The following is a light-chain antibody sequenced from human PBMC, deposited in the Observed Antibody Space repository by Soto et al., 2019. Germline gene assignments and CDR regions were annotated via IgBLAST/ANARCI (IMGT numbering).Light chain of an antibody. V-gene: IGKV3-20*01. CDR2: DAT. Sequence: EIVLTQSPGTLSLSPGERATLSCRASQSVSSNYLAWYQQKSGQAPRLLIYDATSRATDVPDQFSGSGSGTDFTLTISRLEPEDLAVYYCPQYGYSPGLAVGGGSKVEI. CDR3: PQYGYSPGLA. CDR1: QSVSSNY. J-gene: IGKJ4*01.